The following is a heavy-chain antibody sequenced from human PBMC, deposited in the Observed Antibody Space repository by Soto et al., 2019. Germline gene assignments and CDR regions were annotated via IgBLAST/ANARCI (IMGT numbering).Heavy chain of an antibody. J-gene: IGHJ4*02. CDR2: IYYSGST. V-gene: IGHV4-30-4*01. Sequence: SETLSLTCTVSGGSISSGDYYWSWIRQPPGKGLEWIGYIYYSGSTYYNPSLKSRVTISVDTSKNQFSLKLSSVTAADTAVYYCARLGGYDFWSGYSAGFDYWGQGTLVTVSS. D-gene: IGHD3-3*01. CDR1: GGSISSGDYY. CDR3: ARLGGYDFWSGYSAGFDY.